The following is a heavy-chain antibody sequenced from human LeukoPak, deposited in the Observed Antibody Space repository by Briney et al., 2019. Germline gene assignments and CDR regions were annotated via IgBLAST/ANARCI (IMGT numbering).Heavy chain of an antibody. D-gene: IGHD3-3*01. Sequence: GGSLRLSCAASGFTFSSYWMSWVRQAPGKGLEWVANIKQDGSEKYYVDSVKGRFTISRDNAKNSLYLQMNSLRAKDTAVYYCARDLSGDMRFLEWLLLNYWGQGTLVTVSS. V-gene: IGHV3-7*01. CDR3: ARDLSGDMRFLEWLLLNY. J-gene: IGHJ4*02. CDR2: IKQDGSEK. CDR1: GFTFSSYW.